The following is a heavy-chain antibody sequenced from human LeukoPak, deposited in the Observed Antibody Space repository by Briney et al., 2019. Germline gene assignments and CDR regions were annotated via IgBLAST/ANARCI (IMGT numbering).Heavy chain of an antibody. CDR1: GFSLSTSGVG. J-gene: IGHJ5*02. CDR2: IYWDDDK. V-gene: IGHV2-5*02. CDR3: AHNGNSYGRNWFDP. D-gene: IGHD5-18*01. Sequence: SGPTLVKPTQTLTLTCTFSGFSLSTSGVGVGWIRQPPGKALEWLALIYWDDDKRYSPSLKSRLTITKDTSKNQVVLTMTNMDPVDTATYYRAHNGNSYGRNWFDPWGQGTLVTVSS.